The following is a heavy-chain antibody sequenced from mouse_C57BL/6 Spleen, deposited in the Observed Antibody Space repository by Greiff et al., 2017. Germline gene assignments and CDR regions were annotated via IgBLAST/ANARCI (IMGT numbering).Heavy chain of an antibody. V-gene: IGHV1-61*01. CDR3: ARGTVTREAWDAMDY. CDR2: IYPSDSET. D-gene: IGHD2-10*02. Sequence: VQLQQPGAELVRPGSSVKLSCKASGYTFTSYWMDWVKQRPGQGLEWIGNIYPSDSETHYNQKFKDQATLTVDKSSSTAYMQLSSLTSEDSAVYYCARGTVTREAWDAMDYWGQGTSVTVSA. J-gene: IGHJ4*01. CDR1: GYTFTSYW.